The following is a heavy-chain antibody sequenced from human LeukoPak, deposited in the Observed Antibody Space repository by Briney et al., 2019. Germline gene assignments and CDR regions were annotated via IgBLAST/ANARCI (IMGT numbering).Heavy chain of an antibody. V-gene: IGHV3-23*01. Sequence: PGGSLRLSCAASGFTVSSNYMSWVRQAPGKGLEWVSAISGSGGSTYYADSVKGRFTISRDNSKNTLYLQMNSLRAEDTAVYYCAKALGPFYYDSSGYYFDYWGQGTLVTVSS. D-gene: IGHD3-22*01. J-gene: IGHJ4*02. CDR1: GFTVSSNY. CDR2: ISGSGGST. CDR3: AKALGPFYYDSSGYYFDY.